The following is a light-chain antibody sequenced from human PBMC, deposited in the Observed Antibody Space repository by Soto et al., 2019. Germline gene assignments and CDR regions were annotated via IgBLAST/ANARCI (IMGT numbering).Light chain of an antibody. CDR1: QGINNY. CDR2: AAS. J-gene: IGKJ1*01. V-gene: IGKV1-27*01. CDR3: QKDDSAPQT. Sequence: DIQMTQSPSSLSASVGDRVTITCRARQGINNYLAWYQQKPGKVPKLLINAASTLQSGVPSRISGSGSGTDFTLTISSRQPEDVATYYWQKDDSAPQTVGQRTKVDIK.